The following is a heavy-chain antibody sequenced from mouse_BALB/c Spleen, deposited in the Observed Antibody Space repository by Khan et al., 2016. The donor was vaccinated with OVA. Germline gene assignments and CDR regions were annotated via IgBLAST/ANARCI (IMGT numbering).Heavy chain of an antibody. CDR3: ARSVTISTVVVTDFDF. Sequence: EVQLQESGPGLVKPSQSLSLTCTVTGYSITSDYAWNWIRQFPGNRLEWMGYIKYSGITSYNPSLKSRISITRDTSKNQFFLQLNSVTTEDTATYSCARSVTISTVVVTDFDFWGQGTTLTVSS. J-gene: IGHJ2*01. D-gene: IGHD1-1*01. CDR1: GYSITSDYA. CDR2: IKYSGIT. V-gene: IGHV3-2*02.